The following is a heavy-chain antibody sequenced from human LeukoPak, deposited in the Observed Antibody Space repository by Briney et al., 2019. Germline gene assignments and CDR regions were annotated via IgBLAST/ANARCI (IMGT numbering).Heavy chain of an antibody. CDR3: ARGGVGGYDSFAS. CDR1: GGSISSDDYY. V-gene: IGHV4-30-4*01. J-gene: IGHJ4*02. CDR2: ITYSGST. D-gene: IGHD5-12*01. Sequence: SQTLSLTCTVSGGSISSDDYYWSWIRQPPGKGLEWIVHITYSGSTDYSPSLRSRVTMSVDTSKNQFSLKLSSVTAAETAMYFCARGGVGGYDSFASWGQGTLVAVYS.